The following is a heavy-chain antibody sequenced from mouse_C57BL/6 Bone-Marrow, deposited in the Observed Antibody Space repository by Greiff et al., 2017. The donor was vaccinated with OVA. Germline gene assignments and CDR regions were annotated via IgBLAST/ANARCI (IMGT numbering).Heavy chain of an antibody. CDR2: IWSGGST. J-gene: IGHJ4*01. V-gene: IGHV2-2*01. CDR1: GFSLTSYG. Sequence: VMLVESGPGLVQPSQSLSITCTVSGFSLTSYGVHWVRQSPGKGLEWLGVIWSGGSTDYNAAFISRLSISKDNSKSQVFFKMNSLQADDTAIYYCARNLYGSSPRDAMDYWGQGTSVTVSS. CDR3: ARNLYGSSPRDAMDY. D-gene: IGHD1-1*01.